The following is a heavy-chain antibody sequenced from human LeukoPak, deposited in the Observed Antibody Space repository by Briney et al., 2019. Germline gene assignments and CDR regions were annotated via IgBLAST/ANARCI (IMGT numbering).Heavy chain of an antibody. Sequence: GSLRLSCAASGFTFSSYAMSWVRQAPGKGLEWVSAISGSGGSTYYADSVKGRFTISRDNSKNTLYLQMNSLRAEDTAVYYCAKDLYYYDSSGYYYVPPYAFDIWGQGTMVTVSS. D-gene: IGHD3-22*01. J-gene: IGHJ3*02. CDR3: AKDLYYYDSSGYYYVPPYAFDI. CDR2: ISGSGGST. V-gene: IGHV3-23*01. CDR1: GFTFSSYA.